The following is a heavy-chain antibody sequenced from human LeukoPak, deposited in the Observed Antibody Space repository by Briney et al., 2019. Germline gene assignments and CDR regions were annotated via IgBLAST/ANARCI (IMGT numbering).Heavy chain of an antibody. J-gene: IGHJ4*02. V-gene: IGHV3-30-3*01. D-gene: IGHD1-7*01. Sequence: GRSLRLSFAASGFTFSSYAMHWVRQAPGKGLEWVAVISYDGSNKYYADSVKGRFTISRDNSKNTLYLQMNSLRAEDTAVYYCARAGVNWNYANGYFDYWGQGTLVTVSS. CDR3: ARAGVNWNYANGYFDY. CDR1: GFTFSSYA. CDR2: ISYDGSNK.